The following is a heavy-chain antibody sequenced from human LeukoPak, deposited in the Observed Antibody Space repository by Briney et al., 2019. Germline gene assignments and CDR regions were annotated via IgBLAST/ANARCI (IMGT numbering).Heavy chain of an antibody. CDR2: IRSKTDGGTT. D-gene: IGHD6-19*01. CDR3: TTGTEQQWLSLDY. Sequence: NPGGSLRLSCVASGFTLKNAWMSWVRQAPGKGLEWVGRIRSKTDGGTTDYAAPVKGRFTISRDDSKNTLYLQMNSLKTEDTAVYYCTTGTEQQWLSLDYWGQGTLVTVSS. CDR1: GFTLKNAW. V-gene: IGHV3-15*01. J-gene: IGHJ4*02.